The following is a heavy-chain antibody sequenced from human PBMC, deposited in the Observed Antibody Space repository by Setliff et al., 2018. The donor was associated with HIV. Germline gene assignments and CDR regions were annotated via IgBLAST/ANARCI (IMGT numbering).Heavy chain of an antibody. V-gene: IGHV2-5*02. D-gene: IGHD3-22*01. CDR1: GFSLTTSGVG. CDR3: AHYDSSGSFDY. Sequence: SGPTLVNPTQTLTLTCTFSGFSLTTSGVGVSWIRQPPGKALEWLALIYWDDDKRSSPSLKSRLTITKDTSKNQVVLTMTNMDPVDTATYYCAHYDSSGSFDYWGQGTLVTVSS. J-gene: IGHJ4*02. CDR2: IYWDDDK.